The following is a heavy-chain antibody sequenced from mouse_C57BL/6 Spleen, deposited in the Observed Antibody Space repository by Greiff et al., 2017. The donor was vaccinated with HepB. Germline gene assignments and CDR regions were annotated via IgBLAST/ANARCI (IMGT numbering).Heavy chain of an antibody. CDR1: GYTFTSYW. J-gene: IGHJ4*01. D-gene: IGHD1-1*01. CDR3: ARWSYYGRSPWAMDY. Sequence: QVQLQQSGAELVKPGASVKMSCKASGYTFTSYWITWVKQRPGQGLEWIGDIYPGSGSTNYNEKFKSKATLTVDTSSSTAYMQLSSLTSEDSAVYYCARWSYYGRSPWAMDYWGQGTSVTVSS. V-gene: IGHV1-55*01. CDR2: IYPGSGST.